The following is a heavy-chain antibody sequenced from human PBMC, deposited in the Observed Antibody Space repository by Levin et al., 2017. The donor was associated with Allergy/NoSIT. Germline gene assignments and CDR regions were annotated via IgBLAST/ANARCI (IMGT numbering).Heavy chain of an antibody. V-gene: IGHV4-4*07. CDR2: IYPIGTT. D-gene: IGHD5-12*01. CDR3: VRGHYGYEGRYNHIGMDV. Sequence: SETLSLTCTVSGGTINTDDYHWSWIRQSAGRRMEWLGRIYPIGTTDYNPSLRTRATVLRDKSKNQVFLALTSVTAADTAVEHCVRGHYGYEGRYNHIGMDVWGQGTPVIVSS. CDR1: GGTINTDD. J-gene: IGHJ6*02.